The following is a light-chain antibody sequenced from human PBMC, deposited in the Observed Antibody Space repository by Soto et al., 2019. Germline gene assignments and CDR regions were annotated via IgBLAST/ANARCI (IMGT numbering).Light chain of an antibody. CDR3: QQRSNWPPYT. CDR1: QSVSSC. CDR2: DAS. J-gene: IGKJ2*01. V-gene: IGKV3-11*01. Sequence: EIVLTQSPATLSLSPGERATLSCRASQSVSSCLAWYQQKPGPAPSLLIYDASTRATGIPARFSGSGCGTGFTPTTISLVPKDYVVYYCQQRSNWPPYTFGKGTKLEIK.